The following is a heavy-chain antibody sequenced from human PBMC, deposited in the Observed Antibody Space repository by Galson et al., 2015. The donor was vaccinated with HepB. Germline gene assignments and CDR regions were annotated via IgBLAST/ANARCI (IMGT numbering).Heavy chain of an antibody. CDR3: ARVGSRNCSGGSCETFDY. V-gene: IGHV1-46*04. J-gene: IGHJ4*02. CDR2: INPSGGST. Sequence: SVKVSCKASGGTFSSYAISWVRQAPGQGLEWMGIINPSGGSTSYAQKLQGRVTMTRDTSTSTVYMELSSLRSEDTAVYYCARVGSRNCSGGSCETFDYWGQGTLVTVSS. CDR1: GGTFSSYA. D-gene: IGHD2-15*01.